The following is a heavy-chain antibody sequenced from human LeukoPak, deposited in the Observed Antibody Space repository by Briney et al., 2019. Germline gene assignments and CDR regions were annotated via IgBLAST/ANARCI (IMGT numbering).Heavy chain of an antibody. D-gene: IGHD3-10*01. V-gene: IGHV3-23*01. Sequence: GGSLRLSCAASGFTFSSHGMNWVRQAPGKGLEWVSGIIPSGHTTYYADSVRGRFTISRDNSRNTLYLQMNSLRAEDTAVYYCAKDRGEYYGSGSYWDYWGQGTLVTVSS. CDR2: IIPSGHTT. CDR3: AKDRGEYYGSGSYWDY. CDR1: GFTFSSHG. J-gene: IGHJ4*02.